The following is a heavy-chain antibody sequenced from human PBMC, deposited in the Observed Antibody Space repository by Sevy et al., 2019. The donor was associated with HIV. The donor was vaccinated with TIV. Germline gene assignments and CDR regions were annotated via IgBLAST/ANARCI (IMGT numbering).Heavy chain of an antibody. D-gene: IGHD6-19*01. V-gene: IGHV3-11*01. J-gene: IGHJ4*02. CDR2: ISSSGSTI. CDR3: AREVGWESHFDY. Sequence: GESLKISCAASGFTFSDYYMSWIRQAPGKGLEWVSYISSSGSTIYYADSVKGRFTISRDNAKNSLYLQMNSLRAEDTAMYYCAREVGWESHFDYWGQGTLVTVSS. CDR1: GFTFSDYY.